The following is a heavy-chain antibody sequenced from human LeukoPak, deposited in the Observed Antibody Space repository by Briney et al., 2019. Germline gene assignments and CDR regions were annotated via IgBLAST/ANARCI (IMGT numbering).Heavy chain of an antibody. V-gene: IGHV3-66*01. D-gene: IGHD2-15*01. CDR2: IYSGGST. Sequence: GGSLRLSCTASGFTFSSYAMSWVRQAPGKGLEWVSVIYSGGSTFYANSVKGRFTISRDNSKNTLYLQMNSLRAEDTAVYYCASDSYSPEYFQHWGQGTLVTVSS. CDR1: GFTFSSYA. J-gene: IGHJ1*01. CDR3: ASDSYSPEYFQH.